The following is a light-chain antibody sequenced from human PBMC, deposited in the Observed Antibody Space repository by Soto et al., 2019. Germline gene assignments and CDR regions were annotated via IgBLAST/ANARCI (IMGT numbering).Light chain of an antibody. J-gene: IGKJ4*01. CDR1: QAITTY. V-gene: IGKV3-11*01. CDR3: QQRHTWPTT. CDR2: EAS. Sequence: EIVLTQSPATLSLSPGERATLSCRASQAITTYLAWYQHRPGQGPRLLIYEASKRATGIPARFSGSGSGTDFTLTISSLEPEDFGVYYCQQRHTWPTTFGGGAKVEI.